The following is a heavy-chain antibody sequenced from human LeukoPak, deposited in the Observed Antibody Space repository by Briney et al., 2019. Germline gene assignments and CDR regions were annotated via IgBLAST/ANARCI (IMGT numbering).Heavy chain of an antibody. J-gene: IGHJ6*03. Sequence: PGESLKISCKGSGYRFISYWIGWVRPMPGKGLEWMGIIYPGDSDTRYSPSFQGQVTISADKSISTAYLQWSSLKASDTAMYYCARQKVYGITKAGPAISYYYYYMDVWGKGTTVTISS. CDR2: IYPGDSDT. CDR1: GYRFISYW. CDR3: ARQKVYGITKAGPAISYYYYYMDV. V-gene: IGHV5-51*01. D-gene: IGHD6-13*01.